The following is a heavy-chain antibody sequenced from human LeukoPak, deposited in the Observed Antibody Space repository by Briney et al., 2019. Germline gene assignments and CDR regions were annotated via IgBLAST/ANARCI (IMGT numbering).Heavy chain of an antibody. CDR3: ARDSSHYYYYYYMDV. Sequence: GASVKVSCKASGDTFSNYAISWVRQAPGQGPEWMGGIIPMFGTANYAQKFQDRVTIIADEFTSTAYMELSSLRSEDTAVYYCARDSSHYYYYYYMDVWGKGTTVTISS. D-gene: IGHD6-13*01. CDR1: GDTFSNYA. J-gene: IGHJ6*03. V-gene: IGHV1-69*13. CDR2: IIPMFGTA.